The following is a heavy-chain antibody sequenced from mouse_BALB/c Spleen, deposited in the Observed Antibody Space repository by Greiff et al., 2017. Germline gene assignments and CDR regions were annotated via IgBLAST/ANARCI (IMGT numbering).Heavy chain of an antibody. CDR1: GYSITSDYA. Sequence: EVQRVESGPGLVKPSQSLSLTCTVTGYSITSDYAWNWIRQFPGNKLEWMGYISYSGSTSYNPSLKSRISITRDTSKNQFFLQLNSVTTEDTATYYCARWGDDYFAYWGQGTLVTVSA. CDR2: ISYSGST. CDR3: ARWGDDYFAY. D-gene: IGHD2-4*01. V-gene: IGHV3-2*02. J-gene: IGHJ3*01.